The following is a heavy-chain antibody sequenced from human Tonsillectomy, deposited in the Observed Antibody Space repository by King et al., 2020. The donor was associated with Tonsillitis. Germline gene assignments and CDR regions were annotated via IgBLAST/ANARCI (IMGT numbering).Heavy chain of an antibody. J-gene: IGHJ6*03. CDR3: AKGSEYQLPGYYYYYYMDV. D-gene: IGHD2-2*01. CDR2: ISGSGGST. Sequence: VQLVESGGGLVQPGGSLRLSCAASGFSFSTYAMSWVRQAPGKGLEWVSAISGSGGSTYYADSVKGRFTISRDNSKNTLYVKMNSLRAEDTAVYYCAKGSEYQLPGYYYYYYMDVWGKGTTVTVSS. CDR1: GFSFSTYA. V-gene: IGHV3-23*04.